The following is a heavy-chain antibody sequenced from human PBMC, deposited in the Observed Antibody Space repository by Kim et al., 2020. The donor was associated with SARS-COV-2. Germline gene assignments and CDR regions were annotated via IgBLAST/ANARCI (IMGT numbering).Heavy chain of an antibody. J-gene: IGHJ4*02. CDR3: ARESMVRGSSYFDY. Sequence: SETLSLTCTVSGGSISSGSYYWSWIRQPAGKGLEWIGRIYTSGSTNYNPSLKSRVTISVDTSKNQFSLKLSSVTAADTAVYYCARESMVRGSSYFDYWGQGTLVTVSS. V-gene: IGHV4-61*02. CDR1: GGSISSGSYY. CDR2: IYTSGST. D-gene: IGHD3-10*01.